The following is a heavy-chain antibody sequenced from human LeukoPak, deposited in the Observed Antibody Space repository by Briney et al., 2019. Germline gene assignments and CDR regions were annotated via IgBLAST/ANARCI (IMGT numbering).Heavy chain of an antibody. J-gene: IGHJ6*02. CDR2: IYSVVST. CDR3: ARDLYCSSTSCSEDYYYGMDV. CDR1: GFTVSSNY. V-gene: IGHV3-66*01. D-gene: IGHD2-2*01. Sequence: GGSLRLSCAASGFTVSSNYMSWVRQAPGKWLEWVSVIYSVVSTYYADCVKARFTLSRDNSKNTLYLQMNRLRAEDKAVYYCARDLYCSSTSCSEDYYYGMDVWGQGTTVTVSS.